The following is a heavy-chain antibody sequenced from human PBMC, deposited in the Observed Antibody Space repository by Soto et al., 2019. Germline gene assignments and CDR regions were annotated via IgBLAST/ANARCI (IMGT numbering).Heavy chain of an antibody. CDR2: IYYSGST. CDR1: GDSIKTHY. Sequence: TSETLSLTCNVTGDSIKTHYWNWIRQAPGKGLEWIGYIYYSGSTLYNPSLKRRVTISADTAKNQFSLRLTSLTAADTAVYYCATGWMAAFDNWGQGTMVTVYS. V-gene: IGHV4-59*11. J-gene: IGHJ4*02. CDR3: ATGWMAAFDN. D-gene: IGHD1-1*01.